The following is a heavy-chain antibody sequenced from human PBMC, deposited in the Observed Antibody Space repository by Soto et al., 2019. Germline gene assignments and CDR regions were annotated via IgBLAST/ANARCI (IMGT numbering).Heavy chain of an antibody. V-gene: IGHV3-23*01. D-gene: IGHD3-10*01. CDR3: AKSYFFSWYDS. CDR2: VSSSADAT. Sequence: EVQLLESGGGLVQPGGSLRLSCAASGFIFSSYDMAWVRQAPGKGLEGVSTVSSSADATQYADSVKGRFTISRDNSKNTLYLEMNNVGDEDTATYYCAKSYFFSWYDSWGQGTLVTVSS. CDR1: GFIFSSYD. J-gene: IGHJ5*01.